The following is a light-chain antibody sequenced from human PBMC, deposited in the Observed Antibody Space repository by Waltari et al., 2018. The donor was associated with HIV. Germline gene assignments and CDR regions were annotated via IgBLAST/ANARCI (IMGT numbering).Light chain of an antibody. CDR2: DVS. CDR1: RRNVGSNNY. Sequence: SALTQPPHLSGSPGKPVPISCPGTRRNVGSNNYVSGYQHHPGKAPNLILYDVSERPSGVPVRCSGSKSGNTASLTISGLQAEDEADYYCCSYAGTYTFVVFGGGTKLTVL. V-gene: IGLV2-11*01. J-gene: IGLJ2*01. CDR3: CSYAGTYTFVV.